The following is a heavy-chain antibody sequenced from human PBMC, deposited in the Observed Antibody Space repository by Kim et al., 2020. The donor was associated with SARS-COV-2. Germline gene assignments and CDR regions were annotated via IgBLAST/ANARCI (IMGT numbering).Heavy chain of an antibody. V-gene: IGHV3-23*01. CDR3: AKDPMVRGVIIRGFDY. J-gene: IGHJ4*02. CDR2: ISDSGGST. D-gene: IGHD3-10*01. CDR1: GFTFSNYA. Sequence: LSLTCAASGFTFSNYAMNWVRQAPGKGLEWVSFISDSGGSTYYADSVKGRFTISRDNSKNTLSLQMNSLRAEDTAVYYCAKDPMVRGVIIRGFDYWGQGTLVTVSS.